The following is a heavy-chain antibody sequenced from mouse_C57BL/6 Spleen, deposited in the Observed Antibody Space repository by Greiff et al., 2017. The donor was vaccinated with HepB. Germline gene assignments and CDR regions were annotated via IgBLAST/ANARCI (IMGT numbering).Heavy chain of an antibody. J-gene: IGHJ4*01. CDR1: GYTFTDYN. CDR3: ARQGQLRLLGAMDY. V-gene: IGHV1-18*01. CDR2: INPNNGGT. Sequence: VQLQQSGPELVKPGASVKIPCKASGYTFTDYNMDWVKQSHGKSLEWIGDINPNNGGTSYNQKFKGKATLTVAKSSNTAYMELRSLTSEDTAVFYCARQGQLRLLGAMDYWGQGTSVTVSS. D-gene: IGHD3-2*02.